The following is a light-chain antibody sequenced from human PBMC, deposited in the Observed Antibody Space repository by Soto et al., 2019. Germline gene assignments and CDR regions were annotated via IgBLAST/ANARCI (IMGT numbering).Light chain of an antibody. V-gene: IGKV3-11*01. Sequence: GLSQSPGTLSLSTGEGATLSCRASQSISSNFLAWYQQKPGQAPRLLIYDSSNRATGIPARFGGSGSGTDFTLTISSLEPEDSAVYYCQQRSSWPLTFGGGTKVAIK. CDR1: QSISSNF. J-gene: IGKJ4*01. CDR2: DSS. CDR3: QQRSSWPLT.